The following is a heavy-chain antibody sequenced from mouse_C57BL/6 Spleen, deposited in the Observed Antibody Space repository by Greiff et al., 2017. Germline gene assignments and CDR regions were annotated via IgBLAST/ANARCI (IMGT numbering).Heavy chain of an antibody. Sequence: QVQLQQPGAELVMPGASVKLSCKASGYTFTSYWMHWVKQRPGQGLEWIGEIDPSDSYTNYNQKFKGKATLTVDKSSSTAYMQLSSLTSEDSAVXYGARPDSYDSKGFAYGGKGTLVTVS. D-gene: IGHD2-5*01. CDR1: GYTFTSYW. J-gene: IGHJ3*01. V-gene: IGHV1-69*01. CDR3: ARPDSYDSKGFAY. CDR2: IDPSDSYT.